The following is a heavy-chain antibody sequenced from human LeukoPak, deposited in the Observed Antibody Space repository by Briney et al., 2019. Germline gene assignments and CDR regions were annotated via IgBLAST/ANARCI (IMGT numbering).Heavy chain of an antibody. D-gene: IGHD6-13*01. V-gene: IGHV4-59*02. J-gene: IGHJ4*02. CDR1: GASVGGNH. CDR3: AREAGSWYVD. CDR2: IFHDGVT. Sequence: SETLSLTCAVSGASVGGNHWSWIRQSPEKGLEWIGNIFHDGVTDYNPSFKSRVTMLPDTSKNQFSLRLTSVTAADTAVYYCAREAGSWYVDWGQGTLVTVSS.